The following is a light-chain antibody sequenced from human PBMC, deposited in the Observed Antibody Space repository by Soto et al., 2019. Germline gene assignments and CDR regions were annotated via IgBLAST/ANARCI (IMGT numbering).Light chain of an antibody. CDR1: RSLVYSDGNSY. CDR2: TAS. CDR3: MQGTHWPPYT. Sequence: DVVMTQSPLSLPVTLGQPASISCRASRSLVYSDGNSYLSWYHQRPGQSPRRLIYTASNRDSGVPDSLRGSGSGTDFTLEISRVEAEDVGIYDCMQGTHWPPYTFGQGTKLEIK. V-gene: IGKV2-30*01. J-gene: IGKJ2*01.